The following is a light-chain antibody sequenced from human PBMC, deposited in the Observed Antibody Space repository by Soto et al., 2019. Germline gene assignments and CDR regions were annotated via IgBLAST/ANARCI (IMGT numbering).Light chain of an antibody. V-gene: IGLV2-23*01. J-gene: IGLJ2*01. Sequence: QSALTQPASVSGSPGQSITISCTGTSSDVGSYNLVSWYQQHPGKAPKLMIYEGSKRPSRVSNRFSGSKSGNTASLTISGLQAEDEADYYCCSYAGSSTSLFGGGTKLTVL. CDR2: EGS. CDR3: CSYAGSSTSL. CDR1: SSDVGSYNL.